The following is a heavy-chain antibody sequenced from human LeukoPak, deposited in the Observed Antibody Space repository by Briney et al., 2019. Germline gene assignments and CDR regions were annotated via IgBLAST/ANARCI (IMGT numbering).Heavy chain of an antibody. CDR1: GFIVSSNY. CDR3: APYFSNRGGPDP. Sequence: GGSLRLSCAASGFIVSSNYMSWVRQAPGKGLEWVSIIYSSGTTYYADSVRGRFTISRDNSKNTLYLQMNSLTAEDTAVYYCAPYFSNRGGPDPWGQGTLVTVSS. CDR2: IYSSGTT. D-gene: IGHD2/OR15-2a*01. J-gene: IGHJ5*02. V-gene: IGHV3-53*01.